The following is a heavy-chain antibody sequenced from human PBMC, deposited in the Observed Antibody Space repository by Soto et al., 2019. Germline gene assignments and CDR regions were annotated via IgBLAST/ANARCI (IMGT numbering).Heavy chain of an antibody. J-gene: IGHJ4*02. CDR2: VKPTGGNT. Sequence: QVQLVQSGAEMKKPGASVKVSCKASGYTFTTYFIHWVRQAPGQGLERMGIVKPTGGNTAYAQRFQGRLTMSRDTSTSTVYMELSSLRSDDTAVYYCARDGSAWDFDYWGQGPLVTVSS. V-gene: IGHV1-46*01. CDR3: ARDGSAWDFDY. D-gene: IGHD6-19*01. CDR1: GYTFTTYF.